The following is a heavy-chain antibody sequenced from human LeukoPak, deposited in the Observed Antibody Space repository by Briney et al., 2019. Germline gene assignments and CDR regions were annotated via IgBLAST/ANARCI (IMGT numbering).Heavy chain of an antibody. CDR1: GFSFGDYA. D-gene: IGHD3-16*01. J-gene: IGHJ6*02. Sequence: PRGSLRLSCAASGFSFGDYAMSWVRQAPGKGLEWVSAISKSGDHTYYAASAKGRFTIYRDNSKNTQYLQMNSLRAEDTAVYYCATSWGPDTSAFRWGRDGMDVWGQGTTVIVS. CDR3: ATSWGPDTSAFRWGRDGMDV. V-gene: IGHV3-23*01. CDR2: ISKSGDHT.